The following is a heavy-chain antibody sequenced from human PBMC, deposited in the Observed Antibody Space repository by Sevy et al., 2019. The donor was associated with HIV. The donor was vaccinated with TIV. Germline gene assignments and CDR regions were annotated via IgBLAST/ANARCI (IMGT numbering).Heavy chain of an antibody. D-gene: IGHD4-17*01. Sequence: GGSLRLSCAASGFSFSSYDMNWVRQAPGKGLEWVSFITSSGSTKHYSDSVRGRFTISRDNAKYSLSLQMNSLRAEDTAIYYCARDLPPSATTVAHFDYWGQGTLVTVSS. CDR2: ITSSGSTK. CDR3: ARDLPPSATTVAHFDY. J-gene: IGHJ4*02. V-gene: IGHV3-48*03. CDR1: GFSFSSYD.